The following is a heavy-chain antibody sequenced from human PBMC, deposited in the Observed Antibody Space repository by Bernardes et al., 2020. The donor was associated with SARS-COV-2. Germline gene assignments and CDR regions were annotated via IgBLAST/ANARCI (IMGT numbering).Heavy chain of an antibody. CDR3: ARDWQGTTVDY. J-gene: IGHJ4*02. Sequence: ASVKVSCKASGYTFTLYCISWVRQPPGHGLDWMGCISAYHGNTNYAQKLQGRVTMTTDTSTSTAYMELRNLRSDDTAVYYCARDWQGTTVDYWGQGTLVNVSS. V-gene: IGHV1-18*04. CDR1: GYTFTLYC. D-gene: IGHD4-17*01. CDR2: ISAYHGNT.